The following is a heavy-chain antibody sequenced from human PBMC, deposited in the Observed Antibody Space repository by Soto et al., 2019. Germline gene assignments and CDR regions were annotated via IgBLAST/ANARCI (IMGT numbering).Heavy chain of an antibody. V-gene: IGHV3-53*01. J-gene: IGHJ4*02. Sequence: EEQLVEFGGGLIQPGGSLRLSCAASGFTVRHNYMNWVRQAPGKGLEWVSVIHSGGTTNYADSVRGRFTISRDNSKNTVYLEMTSLRAEDTAVYYCPRGVAGTESPFDFWGQGTLVTVSS. D-gene: IGHD6-19*01. CDR1: GFTVRHNY. CDR3: PRGVAGTESPFDF. CDR2: IHSGGTT.